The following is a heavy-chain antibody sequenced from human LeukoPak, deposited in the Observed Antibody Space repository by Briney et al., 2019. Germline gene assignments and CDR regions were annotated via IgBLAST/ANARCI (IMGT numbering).Heavy chain of an antibody. CDR3: AREPADNWFDP. D-gene: IGHD2-2*01. Sequence: SETLSLTCTVSGGSISSYYWSWIRQPPGKGLEWIGYIYYSGSTNYNPSLKSRATIPVDTSKNQFSLKLSSVTAADTAVYYCAREPADNWFDPWGQGTLVTVSS. J-gene: IGHJ5*02. CDR2: IYYSGST. V-gene: IGHV4-59*01. CDR1: GGSISSYY.